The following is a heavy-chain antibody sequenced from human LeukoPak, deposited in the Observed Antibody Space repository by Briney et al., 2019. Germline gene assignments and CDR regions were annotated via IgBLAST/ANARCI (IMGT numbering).Heavy chain of an antibody. CDR2: IYYTGST. CDR3: ARDHAGSGYPYYFDY. V-gene: IGHV4-59*12. D-gene: IGHD3-22*01. Sequence: PSETLSLTCTVSGASFGTYYWSWIRQPPGKGLEWFGYIYYTGSTNYNPSLKSRVTMSVDRSKNQFSLELKVVTAADTAVYYCARDHAGSGYPYYFDYWGQGTLVTVSS. J-gene: IGHJ4*02. CDR1: GASFGTYY.